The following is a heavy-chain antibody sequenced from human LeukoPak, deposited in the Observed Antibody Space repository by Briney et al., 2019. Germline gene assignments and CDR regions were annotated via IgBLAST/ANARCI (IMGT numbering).Heavy chain of an antibody. D-gene: IGHD3-22*01. Sequence: PSETLSLTCTVSGGSISSSSYYWGWIRQPPGKGLEWIGSIYYSGSTYYNPSLKSRVTISIDTSKNQFSLKLSSVTAADTTVYYCARHAFPDYYDSSGYPNWFDPWGQGTLVTVSS. J-gene: IGHJ5*02. V-gene: IGHV4-39*01. CDR3: ARHAFPDYYDSSGYPNWFDP. CDR2: IYYSGST. CDR1: GGSISSSSYY.